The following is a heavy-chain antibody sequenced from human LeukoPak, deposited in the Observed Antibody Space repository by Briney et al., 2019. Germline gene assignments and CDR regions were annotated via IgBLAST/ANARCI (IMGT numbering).Heavy chain of an antibody. D-gene: IGHD2-21*02. CDR3: ARAPRIVVVTAIGFLDY. V-gene: IGHV3-23*01. CDR1: GFTFSSYA. J-gene: IGHJ4*02. Sequence: PGGSLRLSCAASGFTFSSYAMSWVRQAPGKGLEWVSAISGSGGSTYYADSVKGRFTISRDNSKNTLYLQMNSLRAEDTAVYYCARAPRIVVVTAIGFLDYWGQGTLVTVSS. CDR2: ISGSGGST.